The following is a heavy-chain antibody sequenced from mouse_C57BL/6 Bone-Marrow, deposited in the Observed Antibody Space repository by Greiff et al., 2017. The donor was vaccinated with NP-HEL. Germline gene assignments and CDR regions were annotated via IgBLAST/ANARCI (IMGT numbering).Heavy chain of an antibody. CDR1: GIDFSRYW. J-gene: IGHJ1*03. Sequence: PAAGIDFSRYWMSWVRRAPGKGLEWIGEINPDSSTINYAPSLKDKFIISRDNAKNTLYLQMSKVRSEDTALYYCARLITTPWYFDVWGTGTTVTVSS. CDR2: INPDSSTI. D-gene: IGHD1-1*01. V-gene: IGHV4-1*01. CDR3: ARLITTPWYFDV.